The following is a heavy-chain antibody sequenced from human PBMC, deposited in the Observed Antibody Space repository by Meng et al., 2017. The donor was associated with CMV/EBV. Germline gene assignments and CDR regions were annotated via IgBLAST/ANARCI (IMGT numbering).Heavy chain of an antibody. D-gene: IGHD3-22*01. CDR2: ISGSGGST. CDR1: GFTFSSYA. Sequence: GGSLRLSCAASGFTFSSYAVSWVRQAPGKGLEWVSAISGSGGSTYYADSVKGRFTISRDNSKNTLYLQMNSLRAEDTAVYYCAKFYDTTGGYYYYGMDVWGQGTTVTVSS. V-gene: IGHV3-23*01. CDR3: AKFYDTTGGYYYYGMDV. J-gene: IGHJ6*02.